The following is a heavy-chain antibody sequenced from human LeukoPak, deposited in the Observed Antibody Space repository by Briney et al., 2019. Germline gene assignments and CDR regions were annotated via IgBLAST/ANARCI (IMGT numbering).Heavy chain of an antibody. CDR3: ARSNDRSGYCDY. CDR2: ISHSGST. V-gene: IGHV4-34*01. D-gene: IGHD3-22*01. J-gene: IGHJ4*02. CDR1: GGSFSGYY. Sequence: KPSETLSLTCGVYGGSFSGYYLIWLRQPPGKGLEWLGEISHSGSTKYNSSLKSRVTISVDTSKNQFSLKVSSGTAGDTGVYLCARSNDRSGYCDYWGQGTLVTVSS.